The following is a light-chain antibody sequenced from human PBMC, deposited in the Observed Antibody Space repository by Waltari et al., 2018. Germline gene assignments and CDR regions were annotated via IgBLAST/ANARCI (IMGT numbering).Light chain of an antibody. CDR2: RNK. CDR1: SSNIGSNF. J-gene: IGLJ2*01. CDR3: AAWDDSLSGPV. V-gene: IGLV1-47*01. Sequence: QSVLTQPPSTSGTPGQRVTISCSGSSSNIGSNFVYWYQHLPGTAPKLLIYRNKQRPSGVPERFSGSKSGTSASLAISGRRYEDEADYYCAAWDDSLSGPVFGGGTKLTVL.